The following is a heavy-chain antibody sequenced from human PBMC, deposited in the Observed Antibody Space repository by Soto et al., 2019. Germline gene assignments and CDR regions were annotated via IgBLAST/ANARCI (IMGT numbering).Heavy chain of an antibody. Sequence: ETLSLTCTVSGGSISSSSYYWGWIRQPPGKGLEWIGSIYYSGSTYYNPSLKSRVTISVDTSKNQFSLKLSSVTAADTAVYYCARSGYSYGLNWFDPWGQGTLVTVSS. CDR3: ARSGYSYGLNWFDP. CDR1: GGSISSSSYY. J-gene: IGHJ5*02. V-gene: IGHV4-39*01. CDR2: IYYSGST. D-gene: IGHD5-18*01.